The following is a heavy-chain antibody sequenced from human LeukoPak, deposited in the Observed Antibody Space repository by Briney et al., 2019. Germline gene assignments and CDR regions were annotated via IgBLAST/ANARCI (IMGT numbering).Heavy chain of an antibody. V-gene: IGHV3-48*03. D-gene: IGHD7-27*01. J-gene: IGHJ3*01. Sequence: GGSLRLSCAASGFSFSSYEMNWVRQAPGKGLEWVSYITSGTTTYYTDSVKGRFTISRDNAKNSLYLQMNSLGAEDTAVYYCARVNWGLGALDVWGQGTMVTVSS. CDR2: ITSGTTT. CDR1: GFSFSSYE. CDR3: ARVNWGLGALDV.